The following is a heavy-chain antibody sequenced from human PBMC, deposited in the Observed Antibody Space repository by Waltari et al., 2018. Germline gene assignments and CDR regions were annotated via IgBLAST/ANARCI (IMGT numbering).Heavy chain of an antibody. V-gene: IGHV3-21*01. CDR2: FSGRGGKK. J-gene: IGHJ5*02. CDR3: ARGEQLHLIRRNSFDT. Sequence: EVQLVESGGGLVKPGGSLRLSCVASEFSFSSYSMNWVRRAPGKGGGWAPSFSGRGGKKFEAASMEGRFTISRGNAKNSLYLQMNSLRAEDTAVYYCARGEQLHLIRRNSFDTWGQGTLVTVSS. D-gene: IGHD1-26*01. CDR1: EFSFSSYS.